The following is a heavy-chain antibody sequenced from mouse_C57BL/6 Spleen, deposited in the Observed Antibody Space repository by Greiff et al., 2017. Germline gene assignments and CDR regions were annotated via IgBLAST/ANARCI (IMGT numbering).Heavy chain of an antibody. CDR3: ARSWYYYGRRWYFDV. Sequence: EVQLQQSGPELVKPGDSVKISCKASGYSFTGYFMNWVMQSHGKSLEWIGRINPYNGDTFYNQKFKGKATLTVDKSSSTAHMELRILTSEDSAVYYCARSWYYYGRRWYFDVWGTGTTVTVSS. CDR2: INPYNGDT. J-gene: IGHJ1*03. V-gene: IGHV1-20*01. CDR1: GYSFTGYF. D-gene: IGHD1-1*01.